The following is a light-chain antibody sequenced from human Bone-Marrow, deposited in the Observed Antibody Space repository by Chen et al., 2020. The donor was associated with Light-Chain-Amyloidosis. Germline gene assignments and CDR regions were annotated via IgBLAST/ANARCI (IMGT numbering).Light chain of an antibody. CDR2: DVS. CDR3: SSYTSSSPWV. Sequence: QSALTQPASVPGSPGQPLTISCTGTSSDVGDYNYVSWYQKHPGKAPKLMIYDVSKRPSGVSNLFSGSKSGNTASLTISGLQAEDEADYYCSSYTSSSPWVFGGGTKLTVL. CDR1: SSDVGDYNY. V-gene: IGLV2-14*01. J-gene: IGLJ3*02.